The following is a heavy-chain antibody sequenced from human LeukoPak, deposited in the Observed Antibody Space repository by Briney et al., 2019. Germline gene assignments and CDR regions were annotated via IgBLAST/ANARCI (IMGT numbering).Heavy chain of an antibody. D-gene: IGHD5-24*01. V-gene: IGHV3-11*01. CDR2: ISSSGSTI. J-gene: IGHJ6*03. CDR3: ARVMGDGYNKDYYYMDV. CDR1: GGSISSSRYY. Sequence: LSLTCTVSGGSISSSRYYWGWIRQPPGKGLEWVSYISSSGSTIYYADSVKGRFTISRDNAKNSLYLQMNSLRAEDTAVYYCARVMGDGYNKDYYYMDVWGKGTTVTVSS.